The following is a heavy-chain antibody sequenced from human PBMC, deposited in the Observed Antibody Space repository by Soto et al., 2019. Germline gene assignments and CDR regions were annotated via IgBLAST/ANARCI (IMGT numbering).Heavy chain of an antibody. CDR2: IVTYNGNT. D-gene: IGHD6-19*01. V-gene: IGHV1-18*01. CDR3: ARVPQSNGWRGEWFDP. CDR1: GYTFIDYG. Sequence: QVQLVQSGTEVRKPGASVKVSCKASGYTFIDYGFSWVRQAPGQGLEWMGWIVTYNGNTQSAQKIQGRLTMTTDTSTRTAEMALTNLRSGDRAVYYCARVPQSNGWRGEWFDPWGQGNLVTGSS. J-gene: IGHJ5*02.